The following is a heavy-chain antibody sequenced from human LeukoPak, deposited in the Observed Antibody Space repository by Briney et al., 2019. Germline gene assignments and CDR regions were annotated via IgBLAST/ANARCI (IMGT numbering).Heavy chain of an antibody. CDR1: GFTFSSYA. Sequence: GGSLRLSCAASGFTFSSYAMSWVRQAPGKGLEWVSAISGSGGSTYYADSVKGRFTISRDNSKNTLYLQLNSLRAEDTAVYYCAKVGDSSGYYWSYFDYWGQGTLVTVSS. CDR3: AKVGDSSGYYWSYFDY. CDR2: ISGSGGST. D-gene: IGHD3-22*01. J-gene: IGHJ4*02. V-gene: IGHV3-23*01.